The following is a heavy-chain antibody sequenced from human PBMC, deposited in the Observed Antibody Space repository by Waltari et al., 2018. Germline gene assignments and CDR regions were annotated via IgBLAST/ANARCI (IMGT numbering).Heavy chain of an antibody. D-gene: IGHD1-7*01. J-gene: IGHJ4*02. V-gene: IGHV3-9*03. CDR3: AKGAVTGTTWYYFDH. CDR2: ISWNSDVI. Sequence: EVQLVESGGGLVQPARSLRLSCAASGFTFDAYAMHWVRQAPGKGLEWVSGISWNSDVINYADSVKGRFTVSRDNAKSSLYLQMNSLRPEDMALYYCAKGAVTGTTWYYFDHWGQGTLVTVSS. CDR1: GFTFDAYA.